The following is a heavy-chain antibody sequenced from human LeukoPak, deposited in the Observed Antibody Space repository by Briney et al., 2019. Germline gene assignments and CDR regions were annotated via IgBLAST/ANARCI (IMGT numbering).Heavy chain of an antibody. D-gene: IGHD3-22*01. CDR1: GFTFSSYW. CDR3: ARERGMIVVDLDY. CDR2: IKQDGSEK. V-gene: IGHV3-7*01. J-gene: IGHJ4*02. Sequence: GGSLRLSCAASGFTFSSYWMSWVRQAPGKGLEWVANIKQDGSEKYYVDSVKGRYTISRDNAKNSLYLQMNSLRAEDTAVYYCARERGMIVVDLDYWGQGTLVTVSS.